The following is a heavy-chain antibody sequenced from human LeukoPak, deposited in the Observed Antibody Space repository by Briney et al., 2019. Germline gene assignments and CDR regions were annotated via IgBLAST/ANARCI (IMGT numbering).Heavy chain of an antibody. CDR3: AKPVPSFPGYCSGGSCYRGIYFDY. D-gene: IGHD2-15*01. CDR1: GFTFSSYA. Sequence: GGSLRLSCAASGFTFSSYAMSWVRQAPGEGLEWVSAISGSGGSTYYADSVKGRFTISRDNSKNTLYLQMNSLRAEDTAEYYCAKPVPSFPGYCSGGSCYRGIYFDYWGQGTLVTVSS. CDR2: ISGSGGST. J-gene: IGHJ4*02. V-gene: IGHV3-23*01.